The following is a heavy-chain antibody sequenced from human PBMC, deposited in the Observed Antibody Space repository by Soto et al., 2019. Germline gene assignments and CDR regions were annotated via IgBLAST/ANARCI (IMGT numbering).Heavy chain of an antibody. J-gene: IGHJ2*01. CDR2: IDNTGTT. D-gene: IGHD6-19*01. CDR1: GGCLGGSY. V-gene: IGHV4-59*01. Sequence: PSETVSLTCSVSGGCLGGSYWNWIRRPPGKGLEWIGYIDNTGTTNYNPSLKTRLTMSLDTSKNQFSLKLNSVTAADTAVYYCARSTAGTENWYFDLWGRGTLVT. CDR3: ARSTAGTENWYFDL.